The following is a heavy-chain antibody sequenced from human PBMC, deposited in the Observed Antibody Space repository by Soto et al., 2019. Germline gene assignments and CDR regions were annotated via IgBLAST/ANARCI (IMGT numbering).Heavy chain of an antibody. V-gene: IGHV4-59*08. J-gene: IGHJ4*02. Sequence: SETLSLTCTVSGGSISSYYWSWIRQPPGKGLEWIGYIYYSGSTNYNPSLKSRATISVDTSKNQFSLKLSSVTAADTAVYYCARLGEYSGYDYLYYFDYWGQGTLVTVSS. CDR2: IYYSGST. CDR3: ARLGEYSGYDYLYYFDY. CDR1: GGSISSYY. D-gene: IGHD5-12*01.